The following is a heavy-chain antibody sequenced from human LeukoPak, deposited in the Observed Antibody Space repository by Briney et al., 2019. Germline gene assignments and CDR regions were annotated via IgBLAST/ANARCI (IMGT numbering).Heavy chain of an antibody. J-gene: IGHJ4*02. Sequence: GGSLRLSCVVSGFTFRSYTMTWVRQAPGKGLEWVSSISGTSGYTYYADSLKGRVTISRDNAKNSLFLQMSSLRVEDSAIYYCARLNHYYDSSGYGYWGQGTPVTVSS. V-gene: IGHV3-21*06. CDR2: ISGTSGYT. CDR1: GFTFRSYT. CDR3: ARLNHYYDSSGYGY. D-gene: IGHD3-22*01.